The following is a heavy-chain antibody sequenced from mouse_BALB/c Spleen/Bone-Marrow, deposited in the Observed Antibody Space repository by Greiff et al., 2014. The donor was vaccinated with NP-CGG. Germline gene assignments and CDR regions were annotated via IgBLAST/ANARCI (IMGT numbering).Heavy chain of an antibody. CDR3: ARVKLWSYAMDY. CDR2: IDPANGNT. J-gene: IGHJ4*01. Sequence: EVQLQQSGAELVKPGASVKLSCTASGFNIKDTYMHWVKQRPEQGLEWIGRIDPANGNTKYDPKFQGKATITADTSSNTAYLQLSSLTSEDTAVYYWARVKLWSYAMDYWGQGTSVTVSS. CDR1: GFNIKDTY. D-gene: IGHD1-1*02. V-gene: IGHV14-3*02.